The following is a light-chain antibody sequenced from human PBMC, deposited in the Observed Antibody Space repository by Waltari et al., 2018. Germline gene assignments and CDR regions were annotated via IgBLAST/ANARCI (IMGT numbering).Light chain of an antibody. CDR2: DVS. J-gene: IGKJ4*01. CDR1: QGVANF. V-gene: IGKV3-11*01. Sequence: CRAGQGVANFLSRYQQKPGQAPRLRIYDVSNRATDIPARFSGSGFATDFTLTISDVEPEDIAVYYCQQRNKWPLTFGGGTKVEIK. CDR3: QQRNKWPLT.